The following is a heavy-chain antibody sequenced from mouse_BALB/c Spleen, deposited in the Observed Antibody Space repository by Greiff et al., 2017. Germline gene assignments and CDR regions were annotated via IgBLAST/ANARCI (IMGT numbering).Heavy chain of an antibody. CDR1: GYAFSSSW. V-gene: IGHV1-82*01. CDR2: IYPGDGDT. Sequence: QVQLKESGPELVKPGASVKISCKASGYAFSSSWMNWVKQRPGQGLEWIGRIYPGDGDTNYNGKFKGKATLTADKSSSTAYMQLSSLTSVDSAVYFCARGDYYGPYWYFDVWGAGTTVTVSS. D-gene: IGHD1-1*01. J-gene: IGHJ1*01. CDR3: ARGDYYGPYWYFDV.